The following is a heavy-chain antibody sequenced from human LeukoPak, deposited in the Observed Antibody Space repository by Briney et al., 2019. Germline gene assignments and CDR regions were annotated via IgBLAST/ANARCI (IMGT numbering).Heavy chain of an antibody. V-gene: IGHV3-23*01. J-gene: IGHJ3*02. Sequence: GGSLRLSCAASGFTFSSYAMSWVRQAPGKGLEWVSAISGSGINTYYADSVKGRCTISRDNSKNTLYLQMNSLRVEDTAVYYCARGLFLSGYLDAFDIWGQGTVVTVSS. CDR1: GFTFSSYA. CDR2: ISGSGINT. CDR3: ARGLFLSGYLDAFDI. D-gene: IGHD3-22*01.